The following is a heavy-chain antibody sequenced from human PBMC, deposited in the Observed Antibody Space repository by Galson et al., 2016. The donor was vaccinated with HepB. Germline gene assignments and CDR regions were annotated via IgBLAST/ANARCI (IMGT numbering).Heavy chain of an antibody. J-gene: IGHJ4*02. CDR2: IKRRTDGGTT. CDR1: AFTLSNAAW. CDR3: SAGFFD. Sequence: SLRLSCAASAFTLSNAAWMSWVRQAPGKGLECAGLIKRRTDGGTTHYAAPVKGRFTISRDDSKNTVYLQMNSLKSEDTGVHYCSAGFFDWGQGTLVTVSS. D-gene: IGHD3-3*01. V-gene: IGHV3-15*01.